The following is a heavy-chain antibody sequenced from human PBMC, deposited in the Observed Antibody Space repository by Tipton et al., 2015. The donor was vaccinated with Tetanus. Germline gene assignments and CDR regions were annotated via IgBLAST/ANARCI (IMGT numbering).Heavy chain of an antibody. Sequence: TLSLTCSVSGGSISSYFWSWIRQSPGQGLEWIGLIYYSGSTSYNPSLKSRVTISVDTSKNQLSLKLTSVTAADTAVYYCARPIKQWLVPVDSWGQGPLVTVSS. CDR3: ARPIKQWLVPVDS. D-gene: IGHD6-19*01. CDR1: GGSISSYF. CDR2: IYYSGST. V-gene: IGHV4-59*12. J-gene: IGHJ4*02.